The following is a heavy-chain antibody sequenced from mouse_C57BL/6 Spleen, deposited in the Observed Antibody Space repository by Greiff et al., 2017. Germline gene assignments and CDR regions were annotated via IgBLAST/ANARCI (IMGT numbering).Heavy chain of an antibody. CDR3: ARSHYGSSPGYFDY. CDR2: INPNYGTT. D-gene: IGHD1-1*01. J-gene: IGHJ2*01. Sequence: EVQLQQSGPELVKPGASVKISCKASGYSFTDYNMNWVKQSNGKSLEWIGVINPNYGTTSYNQKFKGKATLTVDQSSSTAYMQLNSLTSEDSAVDYCARSHYGSSPGYFDYWGQGTTLTVSS. CDR1: GYSFTDYN. V-gene: IGHV1-39*01.